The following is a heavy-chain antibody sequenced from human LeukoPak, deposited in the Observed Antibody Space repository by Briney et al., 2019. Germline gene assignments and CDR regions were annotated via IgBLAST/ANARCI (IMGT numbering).Heavy chain of an antibody. CDR1: GYTFTSYY. D-gene: IGHD5-18*01. J-gene: IGHJ6*02. V-gene: IGHV1-46*01. CDR2: INPSGGST. CDR3: ARALDTAMAAYGMDV. Sequence: GASVRVSCKASGYTFTSYYMHWVRQAPGQGLEWMGIINPSGGSTSYAQKFQGRVTMTRDTSTSTVYMELSSLRSEDTAVYYCARALDTAMAAYGMDVWGQGTTVTVPS.